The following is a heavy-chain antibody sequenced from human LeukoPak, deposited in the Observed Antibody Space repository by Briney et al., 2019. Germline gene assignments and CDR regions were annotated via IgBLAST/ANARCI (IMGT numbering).Heavy chain of an antibody. V-gene: IGHV3-9*01. D-gene: IGHD6-19*01. J-gene: IGHJ3*02. Sequence: PGGSLRLSCAASGFTFDDYAMHWVRQAPGKGLEWVSGISWNSGSIDYADSVKGRFTISRDNAKNSLYLQMNSLRAEDTALYYCARDRRPDFGWYNAFDIWGQGTMVTVSS. CDR3: ARDRRPDFGWYNAFDI. CDR2: ISWNSGSI. CDR1: GFTFDDYA.